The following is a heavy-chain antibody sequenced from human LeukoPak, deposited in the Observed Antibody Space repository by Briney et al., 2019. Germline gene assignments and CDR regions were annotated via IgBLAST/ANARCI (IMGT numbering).Heavy chain of an antibody. Sequence: SETLSLTCTVSGGSTSSYYWSWIRQPPGKGLEWIGYIYYSGSTNYNPSLKSRVTISVDTSKNQFSLKLSSVTAADTAVYYCARVGSSSSGISWFDPWGQGTLVTVSS. D-gene: IGHD6-6*01. CDR2: IYYSGST. J-gene: IGHJ5*02. CDR1: GGSTSSYY. CDR3: ARVGSSSSGISWFDP. V-gene: IGHV4-59*01.